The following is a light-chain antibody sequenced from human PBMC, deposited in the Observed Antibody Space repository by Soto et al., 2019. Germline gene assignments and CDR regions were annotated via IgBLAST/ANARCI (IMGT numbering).Light chain of an antibody. CDR2: GSF. J-gene: IGKJ5*01. CDR3: QQYNDRPPIT. Sequence: EIVMTQSPVTLSASPGESATLSLMASQSVDNNVAWYQQKPGQAPRLLIVGSFARATGIPARFSGSGSGSEFTLTISGLQSEDFAVYYCQQYNDRPPITFGQGTRLEIK. V-gene: IGKV3-15*01. CDR1: QSVDNN.